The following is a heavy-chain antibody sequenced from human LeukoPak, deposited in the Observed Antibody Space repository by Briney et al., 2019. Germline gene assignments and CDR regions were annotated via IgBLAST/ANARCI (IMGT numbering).Heavy chain of an antibody. Sequence: GESLRLSCTASGFTFTTYWMSWVRHPPGKGLEWVANIKQDGTEKYYVDSVKGRFTTSRDNAKNSLYLQMNSLRAEDTAVYYCARVMWRGYSYGPFDYWGQGTLVTVSS. J-gene: IGHJ4*02. CDR1: GFTFTTYW. D-gene: IGHD5-18*01. CDR3: ARVMWRGYSYGPFDY. CDR2: IKQDGTEK. V-gene: IGHV3-7*01.